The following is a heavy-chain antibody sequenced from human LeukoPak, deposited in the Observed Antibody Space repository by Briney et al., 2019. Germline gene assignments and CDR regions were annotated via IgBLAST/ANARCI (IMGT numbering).Heavy chain of an antibody. J-gene: IGHJ4*02. Sequence: ASVKVSCKTSGYTFSNYGLTLVRQAPGQGLEWVGWISGYNGNTNYAQKVQGRVTMTTDTSTSTAYMELRSLTSDDTAVYYCARDRCSSSSCYFDYWGQGTLVTVSS. CDR1: GYTFSNYG. CDR2: ISGYNGNT. V-gene: IGHV1-18*01. D-gene: IGHD2-2*01. CDR3: ARDRCSSSSCYFDY.